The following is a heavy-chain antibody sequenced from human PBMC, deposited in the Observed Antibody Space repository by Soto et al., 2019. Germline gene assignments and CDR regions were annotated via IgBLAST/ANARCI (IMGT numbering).Heavy chain of an antibody. CDR2: IIPIFGTA. J-gene: IGHJ6*02. CDR3: AREAGITGTTGPLHGMDV. V-gene: IGHV1-69*06. D-gene: IGHD1-7*01. CDR1: GGTFSSHA. Sequence: ASVKVSCKASGGTFSSHAIRSVRQAPGQALEWMGGIIPIFGTANYAQKFQGRVTITADKSTSTAYMELSSLRSEDTAVYYCAREAGITGTTGPLHGMDVWGQGSTVTVSS.